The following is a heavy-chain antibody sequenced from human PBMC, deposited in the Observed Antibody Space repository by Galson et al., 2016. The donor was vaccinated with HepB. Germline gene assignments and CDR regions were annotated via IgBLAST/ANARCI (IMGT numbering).Heavy chain of an antibody. Sequence: GYYWSWIRQHPGKGLEWIGYIYYSGSTYYNASLKSRVTISVDSSKNQFSLKLSSVTAADTAVYYCARGTVTTNSNFDNWGQGTLVIVSS. CDR1: GYY. CDR3: ARGTVTTNSNFDN. V-gene: IGHV4-31*02. CDR2: IYYSGST. D-gene: IGHD4-17*01. J-gene: IGHJ4*02.